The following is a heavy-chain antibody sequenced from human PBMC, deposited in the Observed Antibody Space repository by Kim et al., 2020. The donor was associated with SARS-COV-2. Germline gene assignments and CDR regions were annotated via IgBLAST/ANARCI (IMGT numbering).Heavy chain of an antibody. J-gene: IGHJ6*01. Sequence: GGSLRLSCAASGFTVSSNYMSWVRQAPGKGLEWVSVIYSGGSTYYADSVKGRFTISRDNSKNTLYLQMNSRRADETAAYYCSTEKLHEAGSYYYYVMDV. CDR1: GFTVSSNY. D-gene: IGHD3-10*01. CDR2: IYSGGST. V-gene: IGHV3-53*01. CDR3: STEKLHEAGSYYYYVMDV.